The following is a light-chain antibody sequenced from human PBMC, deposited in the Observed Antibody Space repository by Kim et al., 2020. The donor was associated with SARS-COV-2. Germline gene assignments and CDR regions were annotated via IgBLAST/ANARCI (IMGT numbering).Light chain of an antibody. CDR1: QSVSNNF. V-gene: IGKV3-20*01. Sequence: EIALTQSPGTLSLSPGERATLSCRASQSVSNNFLAWYQQRPGQAPRLLIYGASSRATGIPDRFSGSGSGTDFTLTISRLEPEDFAVYYCQHYGGSPFTFGPGTKVDIK. CDR2: GAS. CDR3: QHYGGSPFT. J-gene: IGKJ3*01.